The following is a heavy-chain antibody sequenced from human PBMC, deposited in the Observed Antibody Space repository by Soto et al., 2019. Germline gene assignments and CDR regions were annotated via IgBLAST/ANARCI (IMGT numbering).Heavy chain of an antibody. V-gene: IGHV1-69*08. Sequence: QVQLVQSGAEVKKPGSSVKVSCKASGGTFSSYTISWVRQAPGQGLEWMGRIIPILGIANYAQKFQGRVTITADKATSTAYMELSSLRSEDTAVYYCARDGDCGDFYYYMDVWGKGTTVTVSS. CDR3: ARDGDCGDFYYYMDV. CDR1: GGTFSSYT. J-gene: IGHJ6*03. CDR2: IIPILGIA. D-gene: IGHD4-17*01.